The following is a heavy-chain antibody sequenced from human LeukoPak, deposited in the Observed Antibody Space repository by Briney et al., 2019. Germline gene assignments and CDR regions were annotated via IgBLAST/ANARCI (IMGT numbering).Heavy chain of an antibody. Sequence: SETLSLTCAVYGGSFSGYYWSWIRQPPGKGLEWIGEINHSGSTNYNPSLKSRVTISVDTSKNQFSLKLSSVTAADTAVYYCARSRASWLAYYFDYWGQGTLVTVSS. CDR3: ARSRASWLAYYFDY. D-gene: IGHD6-19*01. CDR1: GGSFSGYY. V-gene: IGHV4-34*01. CDR2: INHSGST. J-gene: IGHJ4*02.